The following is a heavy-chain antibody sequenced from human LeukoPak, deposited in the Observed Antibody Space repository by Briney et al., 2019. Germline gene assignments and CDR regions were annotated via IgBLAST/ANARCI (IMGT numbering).Heavy chain of an antibody. CDR2: ISNSGTYI. D-gene: IGHD3-16*02. Sequence: PGGSLRLSCAASGFIFSNYNMNWVRQAPGKGLEWVSSISNSGTYIYYADSVKGRFTISRDNAKSSLYLQMNSLRAEDMALYYCAKSPDAGSYRSYFDYWGQGTLVTVSS. CDR1: GFIFSNYN. J-gene: IGHJ4*02. CDR3: AKSPDAGSYRSYFDY. V-gene: IGHV3-21*04.